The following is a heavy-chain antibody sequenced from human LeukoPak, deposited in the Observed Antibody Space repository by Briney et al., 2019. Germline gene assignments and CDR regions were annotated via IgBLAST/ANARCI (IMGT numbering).Heavy chain of an antibody. CDR3: ARYTYELNAFDI. CDR2: ISSSGGTI. Sequence: GGSLRLSCEASGFTFSSYEMNWVRQAPGKGLEWVSYISSSGGTISHADSVKGRFTISRDNAKNSLYLQMNSLRAEDTAVYYCARYTYELNAFDIWGQGTMVTVSS. CDR1: GFTFSSYE. V-gene: IGHV3-48*03. D-gene: IGHD5-18*01. J-gene: IGHJ3*02.